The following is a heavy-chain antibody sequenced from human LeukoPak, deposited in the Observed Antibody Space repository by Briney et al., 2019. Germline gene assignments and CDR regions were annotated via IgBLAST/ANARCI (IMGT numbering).Heavy chain of an antibody. D-gene: IGHD6-13*01. J-gene: IGHJ4*02. CDR3: AKAVVAAAGTGLPDC. CDR2: ISYDGSNK. Sequence: PGGSLRLSCAASGFTFNSYSMHWVRQAPGKGLEWVAVISYDGSNKYYAESVKGRFTISRDNSKNTVYLQMNSLRAEDTAVYYCAKAVVAAAGTGLPDCWGQGTLSSSPQ. CDR1: GFTFNSYS. V-gene: IGHV3-30*18.